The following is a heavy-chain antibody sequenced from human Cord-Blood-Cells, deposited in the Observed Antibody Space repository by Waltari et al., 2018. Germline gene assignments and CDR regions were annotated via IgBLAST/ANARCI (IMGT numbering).Heavy chain of an antibody. J-gene: IGHJ6*02. D-gene: IGHD3-3*01. CDR1: GFTFSSYS. CDR2: ISSSSSYI. CDR3: ARADDFWSGYYYYYYGMDV. Sequence: EVQLVESGGGLVKPGGSLRLSCAASGFTFSSYSMNWVRQAPGKGLEWVSSISSSSSYIYYADSVKGRFTISRDNAKNSLYLQMNSLRAEDTAVYYCARADDFWSGYYYYYYGMDVWCQGTTVTVSS. V-gene: IGHV3-21*01.